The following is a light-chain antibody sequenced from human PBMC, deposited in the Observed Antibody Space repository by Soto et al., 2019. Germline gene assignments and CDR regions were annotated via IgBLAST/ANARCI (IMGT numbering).Light chain of an antibody. Sequence: EVVMTQSPATLSLSPGEGATLSCRASQSGSSSLAWYQQKPGQAPRLLIYGASTRAAGIPDRFSGSGSETEFTLTISSLQAEDFAIYYCQQYNNWWTFGQGTKVEIK. V-gene: IGKV3-15*01. CDR2: GAS. CDR3: QQYNNWWT. CDR1: QSGSSS. J-gene: IGKJ1*01.